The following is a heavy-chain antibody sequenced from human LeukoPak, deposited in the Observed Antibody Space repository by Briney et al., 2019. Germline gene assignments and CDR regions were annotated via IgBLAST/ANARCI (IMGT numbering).Heavy chain of an antibody. CDR2: IIPDSGGT. V-gene: IGHV1-2*02. CDR3: STEDKYCTGANCGVF. Sequence: ASVKVSCKASGYTLTEYYIHWVRQAPGQGLEWMGFIIPDSGGTTYQQDFQGRVTMTRDTSISTFYMELSSLRPDDTAVYYCSTEDKYCTGANCGVFWGQGTLVTVSS. CDR1: GYTLTEYY. D-gene: IGHD2-8*02. J-gene: IGHJ4*02.